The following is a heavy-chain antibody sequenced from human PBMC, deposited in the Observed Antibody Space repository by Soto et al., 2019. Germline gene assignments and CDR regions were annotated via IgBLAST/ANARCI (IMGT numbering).Heavy chain of an antibody. CDR1: GGSINSCGYY. CDR3: ARNSISKKIDS. D-gene: IGHD3-22*01. V-gene: IGHV4-31*03. Sequence: QVQLQESGPGLVKPSQTLSLTCSVSGGSINSCGYYWTWIRQHPGKGLEWIGNIFYSGSTSYNPSLKSRLTLSIDTSKTHFSLKLSSVTAADTAVYYCARNSISKKIDSWGQGTLVTVSS. J-gene: IGHJ4*02. CDR2: IFYSGST.